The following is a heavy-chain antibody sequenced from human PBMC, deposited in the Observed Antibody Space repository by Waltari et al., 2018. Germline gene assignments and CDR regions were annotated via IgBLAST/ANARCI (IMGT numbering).Heavy chain of an antibody. J-gene: IGHJ6*03. CDR2: IYSTGST. V-gene: IGHV4-59*08. CDR3: ARHGYSTSSGYYFYMDI. CDR1: VGSISSYY. D-gene: IGHD6-6*01. Sequence: QVQLQESGPGLVMPSETLSLTCTVSVGSISSYYWSWIRQPPGKGLAWIGFIYSTGSTNYHPALKSRVTISVDTSNKYFSLKLGSVTAADTAVYYCARHGYSTSSGYYFYMDIWGKGTTVTISS.